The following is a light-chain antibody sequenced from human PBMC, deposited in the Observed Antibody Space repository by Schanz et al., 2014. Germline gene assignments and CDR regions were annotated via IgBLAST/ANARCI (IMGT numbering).Light chain of an antibody. V-gene: IGKV3D-20*02. Sequence: EIVMTQSPATLSVSPGERATLSCRASQSISSKYFAWYQQRPGQAPRLLIYGASSRATGIPDRFSGSGSGTDFTLTISRLEPEDFATYYCQQFITTPTFGQGTKVEIK. J-gene: IGKJ1*01. CDR2: GAS. CDR3: QQFITTPT. CDR1: QSISSKY.